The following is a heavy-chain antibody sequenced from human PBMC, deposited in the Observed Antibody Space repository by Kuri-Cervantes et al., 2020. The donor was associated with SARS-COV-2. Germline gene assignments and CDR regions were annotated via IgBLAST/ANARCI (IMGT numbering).Heavy chain of an antibody. Sequence: SVKVSCKASGGTFSSYAISWVRQAPGQGLEWMGGIIPIFGTANYAQKFQGRVTITTDESTSTAYMELSSLRSEDTAVYYCARDHSGSNDGYYFDYWGKGTLVTVSP. D-gene: IGHD1-26*01. CDR1: GGTFSSYA. CDR2: IIPIFGTA. CDR3: ARDHSGSNDGYYFDY. J-gene: IGHJ4*02. V-gene: IGHV1-69*05.